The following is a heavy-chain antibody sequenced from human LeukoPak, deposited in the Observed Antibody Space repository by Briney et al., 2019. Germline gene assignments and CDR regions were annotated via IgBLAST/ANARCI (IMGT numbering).Heavy chain of an antibody. D-gene: IGHD6-13*01. V-gene: IGHV1-58*01. J-gene: IGHJ4*02. Sequence: SVKVSCKASGFTFTSSAVKWVRQARGQRLEWIGWIVVGSGNTNYAQKFQERVTITRDMSTSTAYMELSSLRSEDTAVYYCAADPGYSSSWQRDYWGQGTLVTVSS. CDR3: AADPGYSSSWQRDY. CDR1: GFTFTSSA. CDR2: IVVGSGNT.